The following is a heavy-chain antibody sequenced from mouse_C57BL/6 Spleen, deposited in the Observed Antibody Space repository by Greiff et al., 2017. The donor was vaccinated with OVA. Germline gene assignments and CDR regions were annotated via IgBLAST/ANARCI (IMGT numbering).Heavy chain of an antibody. J-gene: IGHJ3*01. Sequence: EVQLQQSGPVLVKPGASVKMSCKASGYTFTDYYMNWVKQSHGKSLEWIGVINPYNGGTSYNQKFKGKATLTVDKSSSTAYMGLNSLTSEDSAVYYGARYELLLRPVFAYWGQGTLVTVSA. CDR2: INPYNGGT. V-gene: IGHV1-19*01. CDR3: ARYELLLRPVFAY. CDR1: GYTFTDYY. D-gene: IGHD1-1*01.